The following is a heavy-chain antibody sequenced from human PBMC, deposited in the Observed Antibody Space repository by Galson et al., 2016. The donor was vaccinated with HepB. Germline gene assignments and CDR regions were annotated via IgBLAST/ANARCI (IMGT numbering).Heavy chain of an antibody. Sequence: QSGAEVKKPGESLKISCKGSGYAFTTHWIAWVRQMPGKGLEWMGIIYPADSDARYSPSFQGQVTISADKSISTAYLQWSSLKASDTAMYYCARDIAVAGTNFYYYMDVWGKGTTVTVSS. CDR1: GYAFTTHW. CDR3: ARDIAVAGTNFYYYMDV. V-gene: IGHV5-51*01. D-gene: IGHD6-19*01. CDR2: IYPADSDA. J-gene: IGHJ6*03.